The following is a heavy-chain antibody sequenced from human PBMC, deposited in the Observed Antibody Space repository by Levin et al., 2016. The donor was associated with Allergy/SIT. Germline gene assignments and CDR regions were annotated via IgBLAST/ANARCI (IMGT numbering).Heavy chain of an antibody. Sequence: SETLSLTCAVYGGSFSGYYWSWIRQPPGKGLEWIGEINHSGSTNYNPSLKSRVTISVDTSKNQFSLKLSSVTAADTAVYYCARGYGSGSYRYISFDYWGQGTLVTVSS. CDR1: GGSFSGYY. CDR3: ARGYGSGSYRYISFDY. J-gene: IGHJ4*02. D-gene: IGHD3-10*01. V-gene: IGHV4-34*01. CDR2: INHSGST.